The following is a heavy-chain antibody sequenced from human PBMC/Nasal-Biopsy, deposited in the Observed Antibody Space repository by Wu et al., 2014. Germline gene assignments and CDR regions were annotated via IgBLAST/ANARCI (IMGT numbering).Heavy chain of an antibody. Sequence: CTVSGDSISYYYWSWIRQSPGTGLEWIGYIYKGGTTTYNPSLKSRVTISLDTSKSQFSLKLSSVTAADTAVYYCARAAGYSGSYGMYGLDVWGQGTTVTVSS. D-gene: IGHD1-26*01. CDR1: GDSISYYY. CDR3: ARAAGYSGSYGMYGLDV. CDR2: IYKGGTT. V-gene: IGHV4-59*01. J-gene: IGHJ6*02.